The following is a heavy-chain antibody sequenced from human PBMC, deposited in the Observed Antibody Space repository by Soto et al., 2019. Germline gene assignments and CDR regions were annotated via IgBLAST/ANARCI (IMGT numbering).Heavy chain of an antibody. CDR3: ARGWCISTSCPYGMDV. J-gene: IGHJ6*02. CDR1: GGSISSGGYY. V-gene: IGHV4-31*03. CDR2: IYYSGST. D-gene: IGHD2-2*01. Sequence: QVQLQESGPGLVKPSQTLSLTCTVSGGSISSGGYYWSWIRQHPGKGLEWIGYIYYSGSTYYNPSLKSRVTISVDTSKNQCALKLSSVTAADTAVYYCARGWCISTSCPYGMDVWGQGTTVTVSS.